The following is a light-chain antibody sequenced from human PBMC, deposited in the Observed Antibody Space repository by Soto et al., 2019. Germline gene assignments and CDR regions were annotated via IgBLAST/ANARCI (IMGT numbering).Light chain of an antibody. CDR2: GAS. J-gene: IGKJ3*01. V-gene: IGKV3-20*01. CDR3: QQFGSSPGFT. CDR1: QSINNRY. Sequence: EIVLTQSPGTLSLSPGERATLSCRASQSINNRYLAWYQQKPGQAPRLLIYGASSRATGIPDRFIGSGSGTAFTLTIIRLETEDFAVYYCQQFGSSPGFTFGPGTKVDIK.